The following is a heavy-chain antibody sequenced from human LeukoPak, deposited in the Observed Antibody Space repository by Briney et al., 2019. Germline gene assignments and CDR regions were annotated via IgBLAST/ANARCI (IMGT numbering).Heavy chain of an antibody. D-gene: IGHD3-10*01. J-gene: IGHJ4*02. CDR3: AKAGVEDNYYFDY. CDR1: GFTFDDYA. V-gene: IGHV3-9*01. Sequence: GGSLRLSCAASGFTFDDYAMHWVRQAPGKGLEWVSGISWNSGSIGYADSVKGRFTISRGNAKNSLYLQMNSLRAEDTALYYCAKAGVEDNYYFDYWGQGTLVTVSS. CDR2: ISWNSGSI.